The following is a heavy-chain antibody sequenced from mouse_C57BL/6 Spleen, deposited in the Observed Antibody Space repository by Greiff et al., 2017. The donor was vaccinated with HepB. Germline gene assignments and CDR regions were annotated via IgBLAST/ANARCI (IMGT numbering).Heavy chain of an antibody. CDR1: GFSFNTYA. V-gene: IGHV10-1*01. CDR2: IRSKSNNYAT. CDR3: VRHTTGDWYFDV. Sequence: EVKLMESGGGLVQPKGSLKLSCAASGFSFNTYAMNWVRQAPGKGLEWVARIRSKSNNYATYYADSVKDRFTISRDDSESMLYLQMNNLKTEDTAMYYCVRHTTGDWYFDVWGTGTTVTVSS. J-gene: IGHJ1*03. D-gene: IGHD2-12*01.